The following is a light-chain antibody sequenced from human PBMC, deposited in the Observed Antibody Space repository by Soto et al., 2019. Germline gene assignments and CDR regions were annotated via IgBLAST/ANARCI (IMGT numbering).Light chain of an antibody. J-gene: IGKJ4*01. CDR2: KAS. Sequence: DIQLTQSPSFLSASVGDRVTISCRASQGISSYLSWYQQKPGKAPKLLIYKASTLKSGVPSRFSGSGSGTEFTLTISSLQPEDFAPYYCQQLSSHPVTLGGGTKVDIK. CDR1: QGISSY. V-gene: IGKV1-9*01. CDR3: QQLSSHPVT.